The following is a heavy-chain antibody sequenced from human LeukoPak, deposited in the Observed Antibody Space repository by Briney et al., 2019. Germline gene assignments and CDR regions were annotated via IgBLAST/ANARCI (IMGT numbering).Heavy chain of an antibody. J-gene: IGHJ5*02. V-gene: IGHV1-24*01. D-gene: IGHD3-10*01. CDR2: FDPEDGET. Sequence: ASVRVSCKVSGYTLTELSMRWVRQAPGKGLEWMGGFDPEDGETIYAQKFQGRVTMTEDTSTDTAYMELSSLRSEDTAVYYCATVPRSPIWFGEPAFDPWGQGTLVTVSS. CDR1: GYTLTELS. CDR3: ATVPRSPIWFGEPAFDP.